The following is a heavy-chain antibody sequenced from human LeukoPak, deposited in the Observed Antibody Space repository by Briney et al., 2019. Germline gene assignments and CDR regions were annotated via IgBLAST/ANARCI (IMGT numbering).Heavy chain of an antibody. CDR2: ISTSGDIV. CDR3: ARDRQFRLHDP. V-gene: IGHV3-11*01. D-gene: IGHD3-16*01. CDR1: GFTFTDYY. J-gene: IGHJ5*02. Sequence: GGSLRLSCTVFGFTFTDYYMTWIRQAPGKGLEWLAYISTSGDIVSYADSVKGRFTISRDNAKNSLYLQIDSLRAEDTAMYYCARDRQFRLHDPWGQGILVTVSS.